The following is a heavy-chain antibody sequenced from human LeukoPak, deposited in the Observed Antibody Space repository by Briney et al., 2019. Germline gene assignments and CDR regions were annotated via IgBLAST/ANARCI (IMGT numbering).Heavy chain of an antibody. CDR1: VFTFSDYY. CDR2: ISSRGSTI. CDR3: AELGIPMFGGV. D-gene: IGHD3-10*02. Sequence: GGSLRLSCAASVFTFSDYYMSCIPHAPEEGLEGVSYISSRGSTIYYTDSVKARFTIYRHNPKNALYLQINRLRAEDRPVYYCAELGIPMFGGVWGKGTTVTISS. J-gene: IGHJ6*04. V-gene: IGHV3-11*04.